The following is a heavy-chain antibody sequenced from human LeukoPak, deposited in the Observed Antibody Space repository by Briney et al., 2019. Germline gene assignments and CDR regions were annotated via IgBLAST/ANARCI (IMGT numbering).Heavy chain of an antibody. Sequence: ASVKVSCKASGYTFTSYGISWVRQAPGQGLEWMGWISAYNGNTNYAQKPQGRVTMTTDTSTSTAYMELRSLRSDDTAVYYCARAYSSGWYYYFDYWGQGTLVTVSS. CDR1: GYTFTSYG. D-gene: IGHD6-19*01. V-gene: IGHV1-18*01. CDR3: ARAYSSGWYYYFDY. CDR2: ISAYNGNT. J-gene: IGHJ4*02.